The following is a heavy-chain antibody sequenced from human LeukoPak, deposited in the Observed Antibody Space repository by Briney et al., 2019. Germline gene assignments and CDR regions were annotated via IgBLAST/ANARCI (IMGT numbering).Heavy chain of an antibody. CDR3: ARGPNYGDRVDYFDY. CDR1: GFIFRNHW. CDR2: IKQGGNEK. J-gene: IGHJ4*02. Sequence: GGSLRLSCAASGFIFRNHWMSWVRQVPGRGLEWVAHIKQGGNEKHYVDSVEGRFTLSRDDSKNSLYLQMNSLRVDDSAVYYCARGPNYGDRVDYFDYWGQGTLVSVSS. D-gene: IGHD4-17*01. V-gene: IGHV3-7*01.